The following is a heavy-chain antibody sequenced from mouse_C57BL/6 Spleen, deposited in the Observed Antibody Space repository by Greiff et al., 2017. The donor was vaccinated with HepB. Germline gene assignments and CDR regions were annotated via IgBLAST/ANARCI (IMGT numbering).Heavy chain of an antibody. D-gene: IGHD1-1*01. J-gene: IGHJ4*01. Sequence: EVQLVESGGGLVKPGGFLKLSCAASGFTFSDYGMHWVRQAPEKGLEWVAYISSGSSTIYYADTVKGRFTISRDNAKNTLFLQMTSLRSEDTAMYYWARGDYGSSDGYAMDYWGQGTSVTVSS. CDR3: ARGDYGSSDGYAMDY. CDR1: GFTFSDYG. V-gene: IGHV5-17*01. CDR2: ISSGSSTI.